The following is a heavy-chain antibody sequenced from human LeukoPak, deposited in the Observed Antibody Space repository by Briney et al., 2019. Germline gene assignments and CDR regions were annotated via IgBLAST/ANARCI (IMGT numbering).Heavy chain of an antibody. Sequence: SETLSLTCTVSGDFIGSSLYFWAWIRQTPGKGVESIGSVQHSGSGFYNPSLKGRVNIYLDTSKNLLYLRLSSVTAAHTSLYYCARRGGGAADSVRRVHYGMDVWGQGTTVIVSS. CDR3: ARRGGGAADSVRRVHYGMDV. J-gene: IGHJ6*02. D-gene: IGHD6-13*01. V-gene: IGHV4-39*02. CDR2: VQHSGSG. CDR1: GDFIGSSLYF.